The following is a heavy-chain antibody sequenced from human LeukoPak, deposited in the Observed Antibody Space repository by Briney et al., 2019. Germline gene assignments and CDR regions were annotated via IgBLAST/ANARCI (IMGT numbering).Heavy chain of an antibody. V-gene: IGHV1-2*02. CDR2: INPNSGGT. Sequence: GASVKVSCKASGYTFTGYYMHWVRQAPGQGLEWMGWINPNSGGTNYAQKFQGRVTMTRDTSISTAYMELSRLGSDDTAVYYCARDLTIFGVAQYYFDYWGQGTLVTVSS. J-gene: IGHJ4*02. CDR3: ARDLTIFGVAQYYFDY. CDR1: GYTFTGYY. D-gene: IGHD3-3*01.